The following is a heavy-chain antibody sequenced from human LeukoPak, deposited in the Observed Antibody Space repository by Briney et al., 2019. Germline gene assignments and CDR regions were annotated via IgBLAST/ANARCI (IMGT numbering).Heavy chain of an antibody. J-gene: IGHJ5*02. CDR2: INPNSGGT. V-gene: IGHV1-2*02. CDR1: GYTFTSYY. CDR3: ARSGERIVVVPAAPTGWFDP. D-gene: IGHD2-2*01. Sequence: GASVKVSCKASGYTFTSYYMHWVRQAPGQGLEWMGWINPNSGGTNYAQKFQGRVTMTRDTSISTAYMELSRLRSDDTAVYYCARSGERIVVVPAAPTGWFDPWGQGTLVTVSS.